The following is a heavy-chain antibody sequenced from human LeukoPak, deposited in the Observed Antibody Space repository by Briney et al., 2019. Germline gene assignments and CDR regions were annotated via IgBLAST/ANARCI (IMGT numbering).Heavy chain of an antibody. CDR3: AGENSGSYYQFDC. Sequence: PSETLSLTCAVYGGSFSGYYWSWIRQPPGKGLEWIGEINHSGSTNYNPSLKSRVTISVDTSKNQFSLKLSSVTAADTAVYYCAGENSGSYYQFDCWGQGTLVTVSS. D-gene: IGHD1-26*01. V-gene: IGHV4-34*01. CDR2: INHSGST. J-gene: IGHJ4*02. CDR1: GGSFSGYY.